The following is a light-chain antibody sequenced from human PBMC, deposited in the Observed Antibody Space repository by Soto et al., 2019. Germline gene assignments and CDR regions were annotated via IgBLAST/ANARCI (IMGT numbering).Light chain of an antibody. CDR2: SSS. J-gene: IGKJ1*01. CDR3: QQYRTSPPTWT. CDR1: QSVSSSY. V-gene: IGKV3-20*01. Sequence: EIVLTQSPGTLSLSPGERATLSCRASQSVSSSYLAWYQQRPGQAPRLLIYSSSSRASGIPDRFSGSGSGTDFTLTISRLEPEDCAVYYCQQYRTSPPTWTFGQGTKVDIK.